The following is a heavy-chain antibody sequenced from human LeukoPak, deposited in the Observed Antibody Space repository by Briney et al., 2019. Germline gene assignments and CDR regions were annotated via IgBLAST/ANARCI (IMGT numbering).Heavy chain of an antibody. CDR2: IYYSGST. D-gene: IGHD3-10*01. Sequence: PSETLSPTCTVSGGSISSSSYYWGWIRQPPGKGLEWIGSIYYSGSTYYNPSLKSRVTISVDTSKNQFSLKLSSVTAADTAVYYCARHGLLWFGESFDYWGQGTLVTVSS. CDR3: ARHGLLWFGESFDY. V-gene: IGHV4-39*01. CDR1: GGSISSSSYY. J-gene: IGHJ4*02.